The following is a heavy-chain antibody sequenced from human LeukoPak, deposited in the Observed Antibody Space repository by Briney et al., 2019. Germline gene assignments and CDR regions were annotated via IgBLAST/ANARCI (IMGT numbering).Heavy chain of an antibody. V-gene: IGHV3-74*01. J-gene: IGHJ3*01. CDR3: VVASDALDL. Sequence: GVSLRLSCAASGFTFSIYWMYWVRQAPGKGLVWVSRIDSDGRTTDYADSLRGRFIISRDNSKNTLYLQMNSLKADDTAIYYCVVASDALDLWGQGTTVTVSS. CDR1: GFTFSIYW. D-gene: IGHD5-12*01. CDR2: IDSDGRTT.